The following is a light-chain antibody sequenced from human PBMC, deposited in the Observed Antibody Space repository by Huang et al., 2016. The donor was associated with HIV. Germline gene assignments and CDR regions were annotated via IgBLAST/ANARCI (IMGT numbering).Light chain of an antibody. Sequence: EIVLTQSPATLSLSPGERATLSCRASPGVSSYLAWYQQKPGQAPRLLSYDASSRATGIPARCSGSGSGTDFTLTISSLEPEDFAVYYCQQRSNWRITFGGGTKVEIK. CDR2: DAS. V-gene: IGKV3-11*01. CDR1: PGVSSY. J-gene: IGKJ4*01. CDR3: QQRSNWRIT.